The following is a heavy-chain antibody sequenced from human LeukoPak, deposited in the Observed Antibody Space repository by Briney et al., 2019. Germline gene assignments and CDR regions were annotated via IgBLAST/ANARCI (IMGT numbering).Heavy chain of an antibody. CDR2: VNNRDST. CDR1: GFTFSNYG. J-gene: IGHJ4*02. CDR3: AKTRNGEWHSDLDH. V-gene: IGHV3-23*01. Sequence: GGSLRLSXAASGFTFSNYGLTWVRQAPGKGLEWVSGVNNRDSTYYIDSVRGRFTISRDISKNTLYLQMNGLRVEDAAVYYCAKTRNGEWHSDLDHWGQGTLVTVSS. D-gene: IGHD1-1*01.